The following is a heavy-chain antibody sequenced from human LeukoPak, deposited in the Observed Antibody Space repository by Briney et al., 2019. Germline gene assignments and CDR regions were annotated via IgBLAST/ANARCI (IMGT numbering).Heavy chain of an antibody. J-gene: IGHJ4*02. V-gene: IGHV1-46*01. CDR1: GYTFTNFG. Sequence: ASVKVSCKASGYTFTNFGISWVRQAPGQGLEWMGIINPSGGSTSYAQKFQGRVTMTRDMSTSTVYMELSSLRSEDTAVYYCARVDIGTGSGSQFDYWGQGTLVTVSS. CDR2: INPSGGST. D-gene: IGHD3-10*01. CDR3: ARVDIGTGSGSQFDY.